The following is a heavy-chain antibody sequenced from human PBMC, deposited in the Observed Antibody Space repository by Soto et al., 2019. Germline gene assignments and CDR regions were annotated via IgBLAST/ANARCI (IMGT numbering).Heavy chain of an antibody. J-gene: IGHJ5*02. V-gene: IGHV4-34*01. CDR3: ASGVPAAIRGNWFDP. Sequence: SETLSLTCAVYGGSFSGYYWSWIRQPPGKGLEWIGEINHSGSTNYNPSLKSRVTISVDTSKNQFSLKLSSVTAADTAVYYCASGVPAAIRGNWFDPWGQGTLVTVSS. CDR2: INHSGST. D-gene: IGHD2-2*01. CDR1: GGSFSGYY.